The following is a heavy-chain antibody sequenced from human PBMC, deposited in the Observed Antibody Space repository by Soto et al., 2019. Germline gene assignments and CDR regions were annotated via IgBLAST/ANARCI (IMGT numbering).Heavy chain of an antibody. Sequence: SETLSLTCAVSGGSFTSNNWWTWVRQPPGQGLEWIGEIYRTGSTNYNPSLKSRVTISLDKSENQFSLKVTARTAADTAVYYCASRDPGTSVDYWGQGTLVTVSS. CDR2: IYRTGST. D-gene: IGHD1-7*01. CDR1: GGSFTSNNW. V-gene: IGHV4-4*02. CDR3: ASRDPGTSVDY. J-gene: IGHJ4*02.